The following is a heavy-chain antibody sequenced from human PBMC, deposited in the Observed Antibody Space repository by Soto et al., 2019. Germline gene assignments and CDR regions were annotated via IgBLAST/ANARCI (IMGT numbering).Heavy chain of an antibody. CDR2: IYYSGST. V-gene: IGHV4-31*03. CDR1: GGSISSGGYY. D-gene: IGHD4-17*01. J-gene: IGHJ4*02. CDR3: ARGLRGGGDQNYFDY. Sequence: QVQLQESGPGLVKPSQTLSLTCTVSGGSISSGGYYWSWMRQHPGKGLEWIGYIYYSGSTYYNPSLKSRVTISVDTSKNQFSLKLSSVTAADTAVYYCARGLRGGGDQNYFDYWGQGTLVTVSS.